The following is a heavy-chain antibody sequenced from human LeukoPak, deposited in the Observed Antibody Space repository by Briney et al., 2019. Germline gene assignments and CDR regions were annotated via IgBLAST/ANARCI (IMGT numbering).Heavy chain of an antibody. J-gene: IGHJ4*02. D-gene: IGHD5-18*01. CDR1: GFTFSSYA. V-gene: IGHV3-23*01. CDR3: AKDEDPYNVDTSFDY. CDR2: ISGSGGST. Sequence: PGESLRLSCAASGFTFSSYAMSWVRQAPGKGLEWVSAISGSGGSTYYADSVKGRFTISRDNSKNTLYLQMNSLRAEDTAVYYCAKDEDPYNVDTSFDYWGQGTLVTVSS.